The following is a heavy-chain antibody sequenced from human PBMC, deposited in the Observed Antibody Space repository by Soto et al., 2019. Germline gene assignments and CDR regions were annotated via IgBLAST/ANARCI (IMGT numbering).Heavy chain of an antibody. J-gene: IGHJ6*02. V-gene: IGHV4-61*01. CDR2: IYYSGST. CDR3: ARIPYYYYYGMDV. Sequence: SETLSLTCTVSGGSVSSGSYYWSWIRQPPGKGLEWIGYIYYSGSTNYNPSLKSRVTISVDTPKNQFSLKLSSVTAADTAVYYCARIPYYYYYGMDVWGQGTTVTVYS. CDR1: GGSVSSGSYY.